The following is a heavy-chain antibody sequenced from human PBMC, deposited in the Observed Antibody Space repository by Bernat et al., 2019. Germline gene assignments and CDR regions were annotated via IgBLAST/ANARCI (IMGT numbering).Heavy chain of an antibody. CDR2: IIPILGIA. Sequence: QVQLVQSGAEVKKPGSSVKVSCKASGGTFSSYTISWVRQAPGQGLEWMGRIIPILGIANYAQKFQGRVTITADKSTSTAYMELSSLRSEDTAVYYCARDPAGYGSAASWFDPWGRGTLVTVSS. V-gene: IGHV1-69*08. CDR1: GGTFSSYT. J-gene: IGHJ5*02. D-gene: IGHD3-10*01. CDR3: ARDPAGYGSAASWFDP.